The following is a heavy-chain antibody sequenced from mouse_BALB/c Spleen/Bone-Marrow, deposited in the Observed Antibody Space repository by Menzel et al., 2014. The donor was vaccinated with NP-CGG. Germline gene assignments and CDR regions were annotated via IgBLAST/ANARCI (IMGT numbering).Heavy chain of an antibody. Sequence: VKLVESGPGLVAPSQSLSITCTVSGFSLSSYSVHWVRQPPGKGLEWLGMIWGGGSTDYNSALKSRLIISKDNSKSQVFLKMNSLQTDDTAMCYCARIYGNFEAMDYWGQGTSVTVSS. V-gene: IGHV2-6-4*01. J-gene: IGHJ4*01. CDR2: IWGGGST. CDR3: ARIYGNFEAMDY. D-gene: IGHD2-1*01. CDR1: GFSLSSYS.